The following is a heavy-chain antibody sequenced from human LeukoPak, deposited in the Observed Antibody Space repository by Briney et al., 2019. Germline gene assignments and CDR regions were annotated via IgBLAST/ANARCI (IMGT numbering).Heavy chain of an antibody. CDR2: ISSSSSAI. CDR1: GFTFSSYS. J-gene: IGHJ4*02. Sequence: PGGALRLSCAASGFTFSSYSMNWVRQAPGKGREWVSYISSSSSAIYYADSVKGRLTNSRDNAKNSLYLQMHSLRAEDTAVYYCAREPERSPDCWGQGTLVTVSS. V-gene: IGHV3-48*01. D-gene: IGHD1-1*01. CDR3: AREPERSPDC.